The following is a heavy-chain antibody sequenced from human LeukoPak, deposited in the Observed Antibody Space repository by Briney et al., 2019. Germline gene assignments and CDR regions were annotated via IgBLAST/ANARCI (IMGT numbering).Heavy chain of an antibody. D-gene: IGHD2-2*01. CDR3: ARVGRYCSSTSCSNWFDP. CDR1: GGSISSGDYY. J-gene: IGHJ5*02. CDR2: IYYRGST. V-gene: IGHV4-31*03. Sequence: SETLSLTCTVSGGSISSGDYYWSWIRQHPGKGLERIGYIYYRGSTYYNPSLKSRVTISVDTSKNQFSLKLSSVTAADTAVYYCARVGRYCSSTSCSNWFDPWGQGTLVTVSS.